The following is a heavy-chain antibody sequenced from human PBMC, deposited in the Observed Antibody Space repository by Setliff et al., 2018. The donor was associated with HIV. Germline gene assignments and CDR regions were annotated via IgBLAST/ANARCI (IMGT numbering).Heavy chain of an antibody. J-gene: IGHJ4*02. D-gene: IGHD6-13*01. V-gene: IGHV4-34*01. CDR3: ARGFSQVAAAGTSIFDY. CDR1: GGSFSGYY. Sequence: TLSLTCAVYGGSFSGYYWSWIRQSPGKGLEWIGEINHSGSTNYNPSLKSRVTISVDTSKNQFSLKLSSVTAADTAVYYCARGFSQVAAAGTSIFDYWGQGTLVTVSS. CDR2: INHSGST.